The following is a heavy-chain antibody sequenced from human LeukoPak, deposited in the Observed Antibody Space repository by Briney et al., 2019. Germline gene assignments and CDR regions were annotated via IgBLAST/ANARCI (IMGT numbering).Heavy chain of an antibody. D-gene: IGHD3-9*01. CDR2: INPNSGGT. Sequence: AASVKVSCKASGYTFTGYYMHWVRQAPGQGLEWMGWINPNSGGTNYAQKFQGRVTMTRDTSTSTVHMELSSLRSEDTAVYYCAREGYDILTGYSFDFWGQGTLVTVSS. CDR1: GYTFTGYY. CDR3: AREGYDILTGYSFDF. J-gene: IGHJ4*02. V-gene: IGHV1-2*02.